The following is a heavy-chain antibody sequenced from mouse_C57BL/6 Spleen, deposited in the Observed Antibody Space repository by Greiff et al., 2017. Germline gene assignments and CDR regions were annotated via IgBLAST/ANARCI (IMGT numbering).Heavy chain of an antibody. J-gene: IGHJ4*01. CDR2: IWSGGST. CDR3: ASTTVVATGAMDY. Sequence: VQLQESGPGLVQPSQSLSITCTVSGFSLTSYGVHWVRQSPGKGLEWLGVIWSGGSTDYNAAFISRLSISKDNSKSQVFFKMNSLQADDTSIYYCASTTVVATGAMDYGGQGTSVTVSS. D-gene: IGHD1-1*01. CDR1: GFSLTSYG. V-gene: IGHV2-2*01.